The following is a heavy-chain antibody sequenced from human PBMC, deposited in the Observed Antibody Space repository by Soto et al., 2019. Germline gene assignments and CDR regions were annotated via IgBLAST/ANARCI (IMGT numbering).Heavy chain of an antibody. Sequence: SETLSLTCTVSGDSSSSSNYFWGWIRQPPGKGLEWIGSIYYSGSTYYNPSLKSRVSISVDTSKNQFSLRMSSMTAADTAVYYCARHHGDSETLYYYYGMDVWGQGNTVTFSS. CDR1: GDSSSSSNYF. V-gene: IGHV4-39*01. CDR3: ARHHGDSETLYYYYGMDV. CDR2: IYYSGST. D-gene: IGHD1-26*01. J-gene: IGHJ6*02.